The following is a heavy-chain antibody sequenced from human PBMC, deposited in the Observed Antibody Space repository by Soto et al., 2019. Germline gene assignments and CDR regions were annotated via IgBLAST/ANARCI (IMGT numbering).Heavy chain of an antibody. V-gene: IGHV4-34*01. CDR3: ATLGGTTGTFNYYYYGMDV. J-gene: IGHJ6*02. CDR2: INHSGST. D-gene: IGHD1-1*01. CDR1: GGSFSGYY. Sequence: PSETLSLTCAVYGGSFSGYYWSWIRQPPGKGLEWIGEINHSGSTNYNPSLKSRVTISVDTSKNQFSLKLSSVTAADTAVYYCATLGGTTGTFNYYYYGMDVWGQGTTVTVSS.